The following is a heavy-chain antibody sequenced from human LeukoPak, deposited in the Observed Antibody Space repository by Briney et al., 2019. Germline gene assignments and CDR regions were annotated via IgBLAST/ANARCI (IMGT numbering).Heavy chain of an antibody. J-gene: IGHJ6*03. CDR1: GFTFSSYA. D-gene: IGHD5-12*01. V-gene: IGHV3-23*01. CDR3: AKSPFSGYSGYDYYYYMDV. CDR2: ISGSGGST. Sequence: PGGSLRLSCAASGFTFSSYAMSRVRQAPGKGLEWVSAISGSGGSTYYADSVKGRFTISRDNSKNTLYLQMNSLRAEDTAVYYCAKSPFSGYSGYDYYYYMDVWGKGTTVTVSS.